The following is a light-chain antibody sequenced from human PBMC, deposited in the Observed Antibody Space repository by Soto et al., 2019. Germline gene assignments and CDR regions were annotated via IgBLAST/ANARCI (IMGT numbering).Light chain of an antibody. CDR1: QGISHY. J-gene: IGKJ4*01. CDR2: AAS. Sequence: DIQMTQSPSSLSASVGDRVTITCRASQGISHYLAWYQQIPGKVPKLLISAASTLQSGVPSRFSGSGSGTDFTLTISSRQPEDVATYYCQKYTNVPAFGGGTKVEIK. V-gene: IGKV1-27*01. CDR3: QKYTNVPA.